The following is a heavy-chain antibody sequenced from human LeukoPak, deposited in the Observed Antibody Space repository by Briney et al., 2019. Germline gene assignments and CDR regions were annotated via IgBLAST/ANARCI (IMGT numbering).Heavy chain of an antibody. CDR2: ISGSGGST. Sequence: GGSLRLSCAASGFTVSSNYMSWVRQAPGKGLEWVSAISGSGGSTYYADSVKGRFTISRDTSRSTLYLQMNSLRAEDAAVYYCAKAPVTSCRGAFCYPFDYWGQGTLVTVSS. D-gene: IGHD2-15*01. J-gene: IGHJ4*02. CDR3: AKAPVTSCRGAFCYPFDY. V-gene: IGHV3-23*01. CDR1: GFTVSSNY.